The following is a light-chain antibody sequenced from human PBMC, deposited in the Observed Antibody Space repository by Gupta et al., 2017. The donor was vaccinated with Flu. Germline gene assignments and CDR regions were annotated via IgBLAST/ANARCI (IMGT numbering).Light chain of an antibody. CDR2: DNN. V-gene: IGLV3-21*02. CDR3: QIWANSSEHPGV. CDR1: NIVIKN. J-gene: IGLJ2*01. Sequence: QTARVTCGGLNIVIKNVHWDQHRPGRAHVLGVEDNNARPSGIPDRFSCSNSGNTATLTLARVEAGDEADDDCQIWANSSEHPGVFGGGTKLTVL.